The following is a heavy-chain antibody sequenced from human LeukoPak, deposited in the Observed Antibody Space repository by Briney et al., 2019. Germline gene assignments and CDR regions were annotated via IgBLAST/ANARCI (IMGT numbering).Heavy chain of an antibody. D-gene: IGHD1-26*01. J-gene: IGHJ4*02. CDR3: TTGIVGATLDY. CDR1: GFTFSSYA. CDR2: ISGSGGST. Sequence: GGSLRLSCAASGFTFSSYAMSWVRQAPGKGLEWVSAISGSGGSTYYADSVKGRFTISRDNSKNTLYLQMNSLRAEDTAVYYCTTGIVGATLDYWGQGTLVTVSS. V-gene: IGHV3-23*01.